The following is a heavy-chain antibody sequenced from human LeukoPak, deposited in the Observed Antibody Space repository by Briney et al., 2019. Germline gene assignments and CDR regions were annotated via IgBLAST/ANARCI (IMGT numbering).Heavy chain of an antibody. V-gene: IGHV1-69*01. Sequence: GSSVKLSCKASGGTFSTYAFSWVRQAPGQGPEWMGGFIPLLGAANYAQEFQGRVTITADESTSTAYMQLSSLRSEDTAVYFCARVITIGQPPYFYYMDVWGKGTTVTVSS. J-gene: IGHJ6*03. D-gene: IGHD3-10*01. CDR2: FIPLLGAA. CDR3: ARVITIGQPPYFYYMDV. CDR1: GGTFSTYA.